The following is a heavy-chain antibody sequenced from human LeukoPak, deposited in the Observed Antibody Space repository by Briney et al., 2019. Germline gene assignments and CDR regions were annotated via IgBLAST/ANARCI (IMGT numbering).Heavy chain of an antibody. CDR1: GGTFNSNG. CDR3: ATEHILYYYMDV. CDR2: IIPIFATP. D-gene: IGHD3-9*01. J-gene: IGHJ6*03. Sequence: SVKVSCKASGGTFNSNGVAWVRQAPGQGLEWMGGIIPIFATPNYAQEFQGRLTITTDESATTVYMELSSLRSDDTAVYYCATEHILYYYMDVWGKGTTVTVSS. V-gene: IGHV1-69*05.